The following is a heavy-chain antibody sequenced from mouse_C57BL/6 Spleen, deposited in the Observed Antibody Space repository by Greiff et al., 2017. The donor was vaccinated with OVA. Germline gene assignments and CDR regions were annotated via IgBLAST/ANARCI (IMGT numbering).Heavy chain of an antibody. CDR1: GYTFTDYY. V-gene: IGHV1-26*01. CDR3: ARRRGGSQYFDY. Sequence: EVQLQQSGPELVKPGASVKISCKASGYTFTDYYMNWVKQSHGKSLEWIGDINPNNGGTSYNQKFKGKATLTVDKSSSTAYMELRSLTSEDSAVYYCARRRGGSQYFDYWGQGTTLTVSS. CDR2: INPNNGGT. J-gene: IGHJ2*01.